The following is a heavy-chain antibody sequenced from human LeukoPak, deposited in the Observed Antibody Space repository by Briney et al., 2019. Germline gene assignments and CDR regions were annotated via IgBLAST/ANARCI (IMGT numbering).Heavy chain of an antibody. CDR3: ARSLFRFLEWSYRSYYYYYMDV. CDR2: ILPIFGTT. V-gene: IGHV1-69*06. J-gene: IGHJ6*03. D-gene: IGHD3-3*01. Sequence: SVKVSCKASRGTFKNYAISWVRQAPGQGLEWMGGILPIFGTTNYAQKFQGRVTITADKSTSTAYMELSSLRSEDTAVYYCARSLFRFLEWSYRSYYYYYMDVWGKGTTVTVSS. CDR1: RGTFKNYA.